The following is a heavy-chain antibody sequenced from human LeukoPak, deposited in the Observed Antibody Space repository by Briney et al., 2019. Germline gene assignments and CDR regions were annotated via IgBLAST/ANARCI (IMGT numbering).Heavy chain of an antibody. CDR3: ARVSGENDDAFDI. D-gene: IGHD3-10*01. Sequence: GAAVKVSCKASGYTFTAYYMHWVRQAPGQGLEGMGWMNPNSGNTGYAQKFQGRVTMTRNTSISTAYMELSSLRSEDTAVYYCARVSGENDDAFDIWGQGTMVTVS. J-gene: IGHJ3*02. V-gene: IGHV1-8*02. CDR2: MNPNSGNT. CDR1: GYTFTAYY.